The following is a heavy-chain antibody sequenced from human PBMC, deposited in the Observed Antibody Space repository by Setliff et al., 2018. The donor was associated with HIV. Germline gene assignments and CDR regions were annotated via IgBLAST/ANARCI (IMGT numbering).Heavy chain of an antibody. D-gene: IGHD3-9*01. CDR1: GFIFTNAW. J-gene: IGHJ2*01. V-gene: IGHV3-15*05. CDR2: IKSKSDGGTT. CDR3: VGHYYDPLTGYYVWFFDV. Sequence: GGSLRLSCETSGFIFTNAWMSWVRQSPRKGLEWLARIKSKSDGGTTSYAAPVKDRFTISRDDSRNTLYLQMNSMKSDDTATYYCVGHYYDPLTGYYVWFFDVWGRGTLVTAPQ.